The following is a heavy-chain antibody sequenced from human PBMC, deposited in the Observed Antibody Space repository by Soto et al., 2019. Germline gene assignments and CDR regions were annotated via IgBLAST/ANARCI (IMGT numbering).Heavy chain of an antibody. Sequence: GRSLRLSCAASGFTFSSYAMSWVRQAPGKGLEWVSAITGSGGSTYYADSVKGRFTISRDNSKNTLYLQMNSLRAEDTAVYYCAKDPLYLLDIWGQGTMVTVSS. CDR2: ITGSGGST. CDR1: GFTFSSYA. V-gene: IGHV3-23*01. D-gene: IGHD2-2*02. J-gene: IGHJ3*02. CDR3: AKDPLYLLDI.